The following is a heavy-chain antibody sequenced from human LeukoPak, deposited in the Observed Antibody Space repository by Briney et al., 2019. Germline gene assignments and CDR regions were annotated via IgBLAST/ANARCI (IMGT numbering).Heavy chain of an antibody. CDR3: ARTHFDSLGWFDP. D-gene: IGHD3-9*01. V-gene: IGHV4-4*02. CDR2: IHHSGST. Sequence: SGTLSLTCTVSGGSISRDNWWGWVRQPPGKGLEWIGEIHHSGSTNYNPSLKSRVTISVDKSENRFSLNLTSVTAADTALYFCARTHFDSLGWFDPWGQGIQVIVSS. J-gene: IGHJ5*02. CDR1: GGSISRDNW.